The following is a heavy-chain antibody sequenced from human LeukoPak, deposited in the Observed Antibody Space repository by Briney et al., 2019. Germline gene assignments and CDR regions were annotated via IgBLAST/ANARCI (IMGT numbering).Heavy chain of an antibody. V-gene: IGHV3-23*01. D-gene: IGHD6-6*01. CDR2: ISSSGGRT. J-gene: IGHJ6*02. CDR1: GFTFSSYA. Sequence: PGGSLRLSCAASGFTFSSYAMNWVRQAPGKGLEWVSGISSSGGRTYYADSVKGRFTISRDNSKNTLYLQMNSLRAEDTAVYYCANGIAGRAYYYGMDVWGQGTTVTVSS. CDR3: ANGIAGRAYYYGMDV.